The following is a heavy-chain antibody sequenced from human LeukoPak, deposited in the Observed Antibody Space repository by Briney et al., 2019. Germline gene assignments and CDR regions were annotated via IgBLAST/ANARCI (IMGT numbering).Heavy chain of an antibody. V-gene: IGHV3-66*01. CDR3: ARSYGDPLFDY. D-gene: IGHD4-17*01. CDR1: GFTVSSNY. J-gene: IGHJ4*02. CDR2: IYSSGST. Sequence: GGSLRLPCVGSGFTVSSNYMSWVRQAPGKGLEWVSVIYSSGSTFHADSVKGRFSISRDTSKNTLYLQMKSLRADDTAVYYRARSYGDPLFDYWGQGTLVTVSA.